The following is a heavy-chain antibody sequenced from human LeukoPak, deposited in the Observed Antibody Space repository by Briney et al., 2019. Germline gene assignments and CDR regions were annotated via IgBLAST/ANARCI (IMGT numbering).Heavy chain of an antibody. V-gene: IGHV3-74*01. D-gene: IGHD3-3*01. CDR2: INSDGSST. CDR1: GFTFSSYA. J-gene: IGHJ6*02. CDR3: AKSVAIYFYYGLDV. Sequence: GGSLRLSCAASGFTFSSYAMSWVRQAPGKGLVWVSRINSDGSSTSYADSVKGRFTISRDNAKNTLFLQMDSLRAEDTAPYYCAKSVAIYFYYGLDVWGQGTTVTVSS.